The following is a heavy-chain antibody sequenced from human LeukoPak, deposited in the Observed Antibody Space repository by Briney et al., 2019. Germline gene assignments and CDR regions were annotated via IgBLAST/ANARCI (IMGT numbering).Heavy chain of an antibody. CDR2: IFYTGST. CDR3: ARHISAAAPFDP. Sequence: PSETLSLTCTVSGGSIRTYYWSWIRQPPGKELEWIGYIFYTGSTNYNPSLKSRVTMSVDTFNNRLSLRLTSVTAADTAVYYCARHISAAAPFDPWGQGALVTVSS. CDR1: GGSIRTYY. J-gene: IGHJ5*02. V-gene: IGHV4-59*08. D-gene: IGHD6-13*01.